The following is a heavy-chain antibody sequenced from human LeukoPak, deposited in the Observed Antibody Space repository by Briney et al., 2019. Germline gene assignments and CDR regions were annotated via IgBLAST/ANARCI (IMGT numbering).Heavy chain of an antibody. J-gene: IGHJ4*02. CDR3: ARATTVTDY. CDR1: GFTFTAYG. CDR2: ISSSSTYI. D-gene: IGHD4-17*01. Sequence: GGSLRLSCAASGFTFTAYGMNWVRQVPGKGLAWVSSISSSSTYIYYADSVRGRFTISRDNAKNSLYLQMNSLRAEDTAVYYCARATTVTDYWGQGTLVTVSS. V-gene: IGHV3-21*01.